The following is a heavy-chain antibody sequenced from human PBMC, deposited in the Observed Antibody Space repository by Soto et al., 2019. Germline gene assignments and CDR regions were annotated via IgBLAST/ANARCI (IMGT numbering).Heavy chain of an antibody. J-gene: IGHJ5*01. CDR3: ANFKWNDVLSWFDY. CDR2: ISGSGGST. CDR1: RFTFSSYA. Sequence: GSLRLSCXASRFTFSSYAMIWVLPSPGKGLEWVSAISGSGGSTYYADSVKGRFTISRDNSKNTLYLQMNSLRAEDTAVYYCANFKWNDVLSWFDYWGQGTLVTVSS. D-gene: IGHD1-20*01. V-gene: IGHV3-23*01.